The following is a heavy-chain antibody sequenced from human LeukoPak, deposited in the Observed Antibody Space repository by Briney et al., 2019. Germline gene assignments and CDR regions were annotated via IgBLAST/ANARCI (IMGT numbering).Heavy chain of an antibody. V-gene: IGHV4-30-4*01. D-gene: IGHD3-3*01. CDR1: GGSISSGVY. Sequence: SQTLSLTCTVSGGSISSGVYWTWIRQPPGKGLEWIGYIYYSGGTYYNPSLESRVTISVDTSKNQFSLKLSSVTAADTAVYYCARAILTPSGYVWYFDLWGRGTLVTVSS. J-gene: IGHJ2*01. CDR2: IYYSGGT. CDR3: ARAILTPSGYVWYFDL.